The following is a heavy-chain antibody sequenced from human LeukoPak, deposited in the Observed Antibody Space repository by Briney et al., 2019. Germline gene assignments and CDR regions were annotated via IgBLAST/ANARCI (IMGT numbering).Heavy chain of an antibody. J-gene: IGHJ6*03. CDR1: GGSISSYY. CDR2: IYTSGST. CDR3: ARRGWYYYYYYMDV. V-gene: IGHV4-4*07. Sequence: SETLSLTCTVSGGSISSYYWSWIRQPAGKGLEWIGRIYTSGSTNYNPSLKSRVTMSVDTSKNQFSLKLSSVTAADTAVYYCARRGWYYYYYYMDVWGKGTTVTVSS.